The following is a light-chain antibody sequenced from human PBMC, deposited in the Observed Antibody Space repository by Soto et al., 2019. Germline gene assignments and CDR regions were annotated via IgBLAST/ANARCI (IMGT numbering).Light chain of an antibody. J-gene: IGLJ2*01. CDR3: LLAYAGVGEV. CDR2: ATS. V-gene: IGLV7-46*01. CDR1: TGAVTSGHY. Sequence: QAVVTQEPSLTVSPGGPVTLTGGSRTGAVTSGHYPYWFQQKPGQAPRTLIYATSNRHSWAPARFSGSLLGGKAALTLSGAQPEDEADYYCLLAYAGVGEVFGGGTKLTVL.